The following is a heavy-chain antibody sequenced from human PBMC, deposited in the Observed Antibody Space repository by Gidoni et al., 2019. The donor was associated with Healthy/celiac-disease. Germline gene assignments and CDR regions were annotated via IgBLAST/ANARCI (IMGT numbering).Heavy chain of an antibody. D-gene: IGHD3-10*01. Sequence: QVQLQQWGAGLLKPSEPLSLTCAVYGGSFSGYYWSWIRQPPGKGLEWIGEINHSGSTNYNPSLKSRVTISVDTSKNQFSLKLSSVTAADTAVYYCARGRMGSFDYWGQGTLVTVSS. V-gene: IGHV4-34*01. CDR2: INHSGST. CDR3: ARGRMGSFDY. CDR1: GGSFSGYY. J-gene: IGHJ4*02.